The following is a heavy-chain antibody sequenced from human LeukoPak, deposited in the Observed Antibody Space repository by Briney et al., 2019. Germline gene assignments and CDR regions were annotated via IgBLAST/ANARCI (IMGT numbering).Heavy chain of an antibody. CDR3: ARLGDYVWGSFYRPYYFDY. CDR1: GGSISSYY. Sequence: PSETPSLTCTVSGGSISSYYWSWIRQPPGKGLEWIGYIYYSGSANYNPSLKSRVTISVDTSKNQFSLKLSSVTAADTAVYYCARLGDYVWGSFYRPYYFDYWGQGTLVTVSS. V-gene: IGHV4-59*08. J-gene: IGHJ4*02. CDR2: IYYSGSA. D-gene: IGHD3-16*01.